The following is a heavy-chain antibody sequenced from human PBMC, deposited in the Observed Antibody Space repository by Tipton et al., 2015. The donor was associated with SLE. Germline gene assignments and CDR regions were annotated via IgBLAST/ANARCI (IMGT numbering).Heavy chain of an antibody. D-gene: IGHD6-13*01. CDR3: AKGDGYSSSWYFD. Sequence: SLRLSCAASGFTFSSYAMSWVRQAPGKGLEWVSDISGSGGSTYYADSVKGRFTISRDNSKNTLYLQMNSLRAEDTAVYYCAKGDGYSSSWYFDWGQGTLVTVSS. V-gene: IGHV3-23*01. CDR1: GFTFSSYA. CDR2: ISGSGGST. J-gene: IGHJ4*02.